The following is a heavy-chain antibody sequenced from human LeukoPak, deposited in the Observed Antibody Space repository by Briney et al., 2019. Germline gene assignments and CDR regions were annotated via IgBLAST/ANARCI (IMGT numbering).Heavy chain of an antibody. J-gene: IGHJ1*01. D-gene: IGHD2-21*02. Sequence: GGSLRLSCAASGFTFSSYSMNWVRQAPGKGLEWVSSISSSSSYIYYADSVKGRFTISRDNAKNSLYLQMNSLRAEDTAVYYCARARVRGDSLPRYLQHWGQGTLVTVSS. CDR1: GFTFSSYS. CDR3: ARARVRGDSLPRYLQH. V-gene: IGHV3-21*01. CDR2: ISSSSSYI.